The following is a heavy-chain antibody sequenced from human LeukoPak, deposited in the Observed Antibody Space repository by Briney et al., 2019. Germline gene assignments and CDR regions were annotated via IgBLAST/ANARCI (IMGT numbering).Heavy chain of an antibody. J-gene: IGHJ5*02. CDR3: ARDRRCSSTSCYNWFAP. D-gene: IGHD2-2*01. CDR2: IIPIFGRT. Sequence: GASVRLSCKASGGTFSSYAMSWVRQAPGQGLEGMGGIIPIFGRTNYAEKFEGRFTITGDKAKSTPYMEVRSLGSEDPAVYSCARDRRCSSTSCYNWFAPWGQGTLVTV. V-gene: IGHV1-69*06. CDR1: GGTFSSYA.